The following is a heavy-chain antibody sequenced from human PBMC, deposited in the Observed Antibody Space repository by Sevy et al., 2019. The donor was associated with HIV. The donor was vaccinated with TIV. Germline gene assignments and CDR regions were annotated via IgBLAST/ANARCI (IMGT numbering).Heavy chain of an antibody. J-gene: IGHJ4*02. V-gene: IGHV3-7*03. CDR3: ARGYDYFDY. CDR2: VNQDGSEK. CDR1: GFTFSSYW. Sequence: GGSLRLSCAASGFTFSSYWMSWLRPAPEKGLEWVANVNQDGSEKHYVDSVKGRFTISRDNAKNSLYLQMNSLRAEDTVVYYCARGYDYFDYWGQGTLVTVSS. D-gene: IGHD1-1*01.